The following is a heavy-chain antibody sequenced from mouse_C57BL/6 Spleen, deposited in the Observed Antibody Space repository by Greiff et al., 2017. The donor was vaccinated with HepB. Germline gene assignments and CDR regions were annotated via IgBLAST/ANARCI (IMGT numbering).Heavy chain of an antibody. V-gene: IGHV3-6*01. CDR1: GYSITSGYY. CDR3: AIGPYDGYYGFAY. CDR2: ISYDGSN. D-gene: IGHD2-3*01. J-gene: IGHJ3*01. Sequence: VQLKESGPGLVKPSQSLSLTCSVTGYSITSGYYWNWIRQFPGNKLEWMGYISYDGSNNYNPSLKNRISITRDTSKNQFFLKLNSVTTEDTATYYCAIGPYDGYYGFAYWGQGTLVTVSA.